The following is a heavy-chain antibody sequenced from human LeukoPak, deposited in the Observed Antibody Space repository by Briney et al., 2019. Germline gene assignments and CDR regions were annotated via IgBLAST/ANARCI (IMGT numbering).Heavy chain of an antibody. CDR3: ARGRGVSGSYYADY. D-gene: IGHD1-26*01. Sequence: SETLSLTCAVYGGSFSGYYWSWIRQPPGKGLEWIGEINHSGSTNYNPSLKSRVTISVDTSKNQFSLKLSSVTAADTAVYYCARGRGVSGSYYADYWGQGTLVTVSS. J-gene: IGHJ4*02. CDR2: INHSGST. V-gene: IGHV4-34*01. CDR1: GGSFSGYY.